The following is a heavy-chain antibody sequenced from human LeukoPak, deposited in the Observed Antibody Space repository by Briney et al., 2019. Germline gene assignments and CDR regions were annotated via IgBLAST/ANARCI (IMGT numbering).Heavy chain of an antibody. D-gene: IGHD1-26*01. CDR3: ARSGYGGSYYGGYYYMDV. V-gene: IGHV1-69*13. CDR2: IIPIFGTA. J-gene: IGHJ6*03. CDR1: GYTFTSYG. Sequence: GASVKVSCKASGYTFTSYGISWVRQAPGQGLEWRGGIIPIFGTANYAQKFQGRVTITADESTSTAYMELSSLRSEDTAVYYCARSGYGGSYYGGYYYMDVWGKGTTVTVSS.